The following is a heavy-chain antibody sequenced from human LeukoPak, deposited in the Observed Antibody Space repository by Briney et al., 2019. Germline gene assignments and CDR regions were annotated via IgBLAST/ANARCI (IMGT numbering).Heavy chain of an antibody. J-gene: IGHJ4*02. D-gene: IGHD3-22*01. V-gene: IGHV3-30-3*01. CDR3: ARERYDSSGSGGFDY. CDR2: ISYDGSNK. Sequence: GGSLRLSCAASGFTFSSYAMHWVRQAPGKGLEWVAVISYDGSNKYYADSVKGRFTISRDNSKNTLYLQINSLRAEDTAVYYCARERYDSSGSGGFDYWGQGTLVTVSS. CDR1: GFTFSSYA.